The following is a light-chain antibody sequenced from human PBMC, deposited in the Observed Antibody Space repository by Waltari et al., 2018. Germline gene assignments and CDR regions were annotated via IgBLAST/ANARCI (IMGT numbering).Light chain of an antibody. V-gene: IGLV3-1*01. CDR2: QDS. CDR3: QAWDSXXX. J-gene: IGLJ2*01. CDR1: KLGXXX. Sequence: SYELTQPPSVSVSPGQTASIXCSGDKLGXXXFCWYQQKPGHSPEVVIYQDSLRPSGIPERFSXSNSGNTATLTISGXQPVDDADYYCQAWDSXXXFXGGTKLTVL.